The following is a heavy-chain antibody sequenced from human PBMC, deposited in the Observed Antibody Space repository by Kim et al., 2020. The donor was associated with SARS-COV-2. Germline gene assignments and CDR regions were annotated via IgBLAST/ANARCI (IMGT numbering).Heavy chain of an antibody. V-gene: IGHV3-74*01. D-gene: IGHD1-20*01. CDR2: INGDGSST. CDR1: GFTFSNDW. Sequence: GGSLRLSCAASGFTFSNDWMHWVRQAPGKGLVWVSRINGDGSSTYHADSVQGRFTISRDNSKNTLYLQMNSLRAEDTAVYYCARVITYFDSWGQGILVTVSS. CDR3: ARVITYFDS. J-gene: IGHJ4*02.